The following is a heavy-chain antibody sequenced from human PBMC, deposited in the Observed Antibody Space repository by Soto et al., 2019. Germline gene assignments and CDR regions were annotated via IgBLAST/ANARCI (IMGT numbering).Heavy chain of an antibody. CDR2: LYSSGTT. J-gene: IGHJ4*02. CDR3: ERGPFCGDDCYFDG. V-gene: IGHV4-4*07. Sequence: PSETLSLTWPVGGGSSRSFYCSWVRQPAGKGLEWIGRLYSSGTTKYNPSLRNRVTMSVDTSTDQYSLNLASMTAADTDVYFSERGPFCGDDCYFDGCGQGTQV. CDR1: GGSSRSFY. D-gene: IGHD2-21*02.